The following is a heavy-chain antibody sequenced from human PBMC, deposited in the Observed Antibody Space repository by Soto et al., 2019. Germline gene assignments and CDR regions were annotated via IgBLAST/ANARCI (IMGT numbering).Heavy chain of an antibody. V-gene: IGHV4-59*01. CDR3: ARVNSGYGAHSQYYYYMDV. Sequence: QVQLQESGPGLVKPSETLSLTCTVSGGSIGSYYWGWVRQSPGKGLEWIAYIYYSGSTNYNPSLKSRVTISLETSNNQFSLKLSSVTAADTAVYYCARVNSGYGAHSQYYYYMDVWGKGTTVTVSS. CDR2: IYYSGST. D-gene: IGHD5-12*01. J-gene: IGHJ6*03. CDR1: GGSIGSYY.